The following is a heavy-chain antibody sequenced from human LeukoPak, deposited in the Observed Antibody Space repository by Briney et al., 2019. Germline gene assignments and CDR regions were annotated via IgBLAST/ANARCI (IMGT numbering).Heavy chain of an antibody. J-gene: IGHJ4*02. CDR1: GCSISSGYY. V-gene: IGHV4-38-2*01. CDR2: IYHSGRT. D-gene: IGHD4-17*01. CDR3: ARLDYGDLIDY. Sequence: SETLSLTCAVSGCSISSGYYWGWIRQPPGKGLEWIGSIYHSGRTYYNPSLKSRVTISVDTSKNQFSLKLSSVTAADTAVYYCARLDYGDLIDYWGQGTLVTVSS.